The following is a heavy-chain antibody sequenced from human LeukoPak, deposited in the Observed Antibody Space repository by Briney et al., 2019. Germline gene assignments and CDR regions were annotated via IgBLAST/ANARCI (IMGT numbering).Heavy chain of an antibody. J-gene: IGHJ4*02. CDR1: GFTFSSYA. Sequence: GGSLRLSCAASGFTFSSYAMSWVRQAPGKGLEWVSAISGSGGSTYYADSVKGRFTISRDNSKNTLYLQMNSLRAEDTAVYYCAKGSVGDSSAMGFDYWGQGTLVTVSS. CDR2: ISGSGGST. V-gene: IGHV3-23*01. CDR3: AKGSVGDSSAMGFDY. D-gene: IGHD3-22*01.